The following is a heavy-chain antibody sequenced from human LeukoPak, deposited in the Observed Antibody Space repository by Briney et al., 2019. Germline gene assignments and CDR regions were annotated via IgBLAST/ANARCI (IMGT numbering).Heavy chain of an antibody. V-gene: IGHV4-4*07. D-gene: IGHD2-15*01. CDR3: ARDESIRDDSGAYHY. CDR2: THVSGST. J-gene: IGHJ4*02. Sequence: SETLSLICTVSRGSIKSYYWAWIRQAAGKGLEWVGRTHVSGSTNYNPSLRSRVGISLDKSKNEFSLRLSSVTAADTAVYYCARDESIRDDSGAYHYWGQGILVTVSS. CDR1: RGSIKSYY.